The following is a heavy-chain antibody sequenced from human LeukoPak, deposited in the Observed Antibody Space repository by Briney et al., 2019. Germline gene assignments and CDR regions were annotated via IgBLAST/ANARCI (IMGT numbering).Heavy chain of an antibody. J-gene: IGHJ4*02. CDR3: ARVPRRGYYYGSGSYYYFDY. D-gene: IGHD3-10*01. CDR2: IYPGDCDT. CDR1: GSRFTSYW. V-gene: IGHV5-51*01. Sequence: RGESLQISWQGSGSRFTSYWIGWVRPMPGKGLERMGIIYPGDCDTRYSPSFQGQVTISADKSISTAYLQWSSLKASDTAMYYCARVPRRGYYYGSGSYYYFDYWGQGTLVTVSS.